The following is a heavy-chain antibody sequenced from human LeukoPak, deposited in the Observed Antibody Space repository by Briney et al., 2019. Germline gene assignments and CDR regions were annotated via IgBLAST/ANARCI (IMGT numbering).Heavy chain of an antibody. CDR1: GFTFSSYG. V-gene: IGHV3-30*02. CDR2: IRYDGSNK. CDR3: AKDYSKTSYYGSGTYYRPNWFDP. Sequence: GGSLRLSCAASGFTFSSYGIHWVRQAPGKGLEWVAFIRYDGSNKYYADSVKGRFTISRDNSKNTLYLQMNSLRAEDTAVYYCAKDYSKTSYYGSGTYYRPNWFDPWVQGTLVTVSS. D-gene: IGHD3-10*01. J-gene: IGHJ5*02.